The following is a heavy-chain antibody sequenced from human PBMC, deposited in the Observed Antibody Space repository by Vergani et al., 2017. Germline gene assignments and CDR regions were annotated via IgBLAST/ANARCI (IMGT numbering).Heavy chain of an antibody. CDR3: ARSIEYCAGATCRAYYFDH. CDR1: GYTFTSYY. V-gene: IGHV1-46*01. J-gene: IGHJ5*02. D-gene: IGHD2-21*01. CDR2: LNPTTGHT. Sequence: QVQLVQSGAEVKKPGASVKVSCKASGYTFTSYYIHWLRQAPGQAFEWMGILNPTTGHTTSAQKFMGRVDMTRDPSTDTSTRTVQMTLGSLRSEDTAVYYCARSIEYCAGATCRAYYFDHWGQGTRVTVSS.